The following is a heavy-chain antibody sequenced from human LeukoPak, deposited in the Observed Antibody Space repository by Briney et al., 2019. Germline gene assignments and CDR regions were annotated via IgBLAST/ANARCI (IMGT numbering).Heavy chain of an antibody. Sequence: ASVKLSCKASGYTFTTYYMHWVRQAPGQGLEWMGIINPSGGSTSYAQKFQGRVTMTRDMSTSTVYMELSSLRSEDTAVYYCARERLVRGGWFDPWGQGTLVTVSS. CDR3: ARERLVRGGWFDP. J-gene: IGHJ5*02. CDR2: INPSGGST. CDR1: GYTFTTYY. D-gene: IGHD3-10*01. V-gene: IGHV1-46*01.